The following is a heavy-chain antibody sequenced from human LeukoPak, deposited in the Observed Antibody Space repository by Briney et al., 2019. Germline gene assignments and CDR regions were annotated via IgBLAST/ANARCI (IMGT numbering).Heavy chain of an antibody. D-gene: IGHD2-2*01. CDR2: INPNSGGT. J-gene: IGHJ4*02. V-gene: IGHV1-2*02. Sequence: ASVKVSCKASGYTFTGYYMHWVRQAPGQGLEWMGWINPNSGGTNYAQKFQGRVTMTRDMSISTVYMELSRLRSDDTAVYYCARVPHCTSTSCYIPDYWGQGTLVTASS. CDR1: GYTFTGYY. CDR3: ARVPHCTSTSCYIPDY.